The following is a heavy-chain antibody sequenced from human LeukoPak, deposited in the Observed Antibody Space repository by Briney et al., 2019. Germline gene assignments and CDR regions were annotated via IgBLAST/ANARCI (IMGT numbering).Heavy chain of an antibody. V-gene: IGHV4-31*03. CDR2: IYYSGST. CDR1: GGSISSGGYY. CDR3: ARVLWSYGDSHALEYFQH. D-gene: IGHD4-17*01. Sequence: SETLSLTCTVSGGSISSGGYYWSWIRQHPGKGLEWIGYIYYSGSTYYNPSLKSRVTISVDTSKNQFSLKLSSVTAADTAVYYCARVLWSYGDSHALEYFQHWGQGTLVTVSS. J-gene: IGHJ1*01.